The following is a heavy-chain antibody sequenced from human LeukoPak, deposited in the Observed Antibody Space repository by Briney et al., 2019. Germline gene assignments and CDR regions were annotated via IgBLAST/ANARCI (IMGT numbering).Heavy chain of an antibody. Sequence: SGPTLVKPTQTLTLTCTFSGFSLSTSGVGVGWIRQPPGKALEWLALIYWNDDKRYSPSLKSRLTITKDTSKNQVVLTMTNMDPVDTATYYCAHRNWNEEQEAFDIWGQGTMVTVSS. J-gene: IGHJ3*02. CDR1: GFSLSTSGVG. D-gene: IGHD1-1*01. CDR3: AHRNWNEEQEAFDI. V-gene: IGHV2-5*01. CDR2: IYWNDDK.